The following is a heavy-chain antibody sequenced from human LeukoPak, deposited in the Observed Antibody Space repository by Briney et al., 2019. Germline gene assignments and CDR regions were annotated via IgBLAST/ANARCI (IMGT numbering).Heavy chain of an antibody. D-gene: IGHD2-2*01. J-gene: IGHJ4*02. CDR3: TRGPALYCTSSSCLDGVD. CDR2: ISSGGSYI. V-gene: IGHV3-21*01. Sequence: GGSLRLSCAASGFTFSDYAMNWVRQAPGKGLEWVSSISSGGSYISYADSVKGRFTVSRDNAKDSLFLQMRSLRDEDTAVYYCTRGPALYCTSSSCLDGVDWGQGTLVSVSS. CDR1: GFTFSDYA.